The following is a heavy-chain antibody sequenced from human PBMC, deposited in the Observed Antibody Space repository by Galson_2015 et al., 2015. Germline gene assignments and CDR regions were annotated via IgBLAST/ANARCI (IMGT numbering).Heavy chain of an antibody. D-gene: IGHD3-22*01. CDR1: GYTFTSYG. J-gene: IGHJ4*02. V-gene: IGHV1-18*01. CDR3: ARNAAVVPVRPDSSGYYLPFDY. Sequence: SVKVSCKASGYTFTSYGISWVRQAPGQGLEWMGWISAYNGNTNYAQKLQGRVTMTTDTSTSTAYMELRSLRSDDTAVYYCARNAAVVPVRPDSSGYYLPFDYWGQGTLVTVSS. CDR2: ISAYNGNT.